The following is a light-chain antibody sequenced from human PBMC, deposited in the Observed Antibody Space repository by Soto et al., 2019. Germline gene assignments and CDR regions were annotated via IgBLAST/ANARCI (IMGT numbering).Light chain of an antibody. V-gene: IGKV1-39*01. J-gene: IGKJ1*01. CDR1: QSISSY. CDR2: AAS. CDR3: QQYNSAPRT. Sequence: DIQMTQSPSSLSASVGDRVTITCRASQSISSYLNWYQQKPGKAPKLLIYAASSLQSGVPSRFSGSGSGTDFTLTISRLEPEDSAVYYCQQYNSAPRTFGQGTKVDIK.